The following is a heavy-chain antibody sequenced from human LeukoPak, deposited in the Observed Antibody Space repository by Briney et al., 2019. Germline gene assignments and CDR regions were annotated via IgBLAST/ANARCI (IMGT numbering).Heavy chain of an antibody. Sequence: ASVKVSCKASGYTFTSYAMHWVRQAPGQRLEWMGWINAGNGNTKYSQKFQGRVTITRDTSASTAYMELSSLRSEDTAVYYCAGDRGAYYDSSGHGYFDLWGRGTLVTVSS. CDR1: GYTFTSYA. J-gene: IGHJ2*01. V-gene: IGHV1-3*01. CDR3: AGDRGAYYDSSGHGYFDL. CDR2: INAGNGNT. D-gene: IGHD3-22*01.